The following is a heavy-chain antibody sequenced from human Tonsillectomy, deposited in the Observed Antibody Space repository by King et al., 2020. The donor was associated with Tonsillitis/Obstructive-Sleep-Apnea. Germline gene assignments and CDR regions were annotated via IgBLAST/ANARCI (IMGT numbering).Heavy chain of an antibody. CDR1: GFTFSNAW. CDR3: TTLWWRAVARDY. V-gene: IGHV3-15*01. CDR2: IKSKTDGGTR. J-gene: IGHJ4*02. D-gene: IGHD2-21*01. Sequence: VQLVESGGGLVEPGGSLRLSCAASGFTFSNAWMSWVRQAPGKGLEWAGRIKSKTDGGTRDYAAPVKGRITISRDDSKNTLYLQMNSLKTEDTAVYYCTTLWWRAVARDYWGQGTLVTVSS.